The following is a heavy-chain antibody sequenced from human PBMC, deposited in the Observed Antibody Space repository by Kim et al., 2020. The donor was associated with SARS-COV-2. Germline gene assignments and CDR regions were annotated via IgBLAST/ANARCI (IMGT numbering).Heavy chain of an antibody. D-gene: IGHD1-26*01. Sequence: ASVKVSCKASGYTFTSYAMHWVRQAPGQRLEWMGWINAGNGNTKYSQKFQGRVTITRDTSASTAYMELSSLRSEDTAVYYCARDPLYSGSYYGMDVWGQGTTVTVSS. CDR3: ARDPLYSGSYYGMDV. CDR2: INAGNGNT. CDR1: GYTFTSYA. J-gene: IGHJ6*02. V-gene: IGHV1-3*01.